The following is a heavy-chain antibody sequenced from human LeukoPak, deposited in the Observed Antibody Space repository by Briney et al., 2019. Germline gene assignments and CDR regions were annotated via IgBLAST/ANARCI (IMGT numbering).Heavy chain of an antibody. CDR1: GFTFSSYA. V-gene: IGHV3-23*01. Sequence: GGSLRLSCAASGFTFSSYAMSWVRQAPGEGLEWVSAISGSGGSTYYVDSVKGRFTISRDNSKNTLYLQMNSLRAEDTAVYYCAKTPSSGSVDYWGQGTLVTVSS. D-gene: IGHD3-22*01. CDR2: ISGSGGST. J-gene: IGHJ4*02. CDR3: AKTPSSGSVDY.